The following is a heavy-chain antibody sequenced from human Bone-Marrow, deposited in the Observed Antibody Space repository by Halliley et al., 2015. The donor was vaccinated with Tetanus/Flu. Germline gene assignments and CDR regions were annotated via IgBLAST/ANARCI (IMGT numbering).Heavy chain of an antibody. CDR3: ARGGVVVTATYAFDI. D-gene: IGHD2-21*02. Sequence: AGSTYYADSVKGRFTIPRDISKNTVSLQMISLRAEDTAVYYCARGGVVVTATYAFDIWGLGTMVTVSS. V-gene: IGHV3-53*01. CDR2: AGST. J-gene: IGHJ3*02.